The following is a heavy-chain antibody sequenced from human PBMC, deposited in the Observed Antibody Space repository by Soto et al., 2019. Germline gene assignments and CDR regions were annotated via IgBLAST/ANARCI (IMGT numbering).Heavy chain of an antibody. Sequence: QLQLQESGPGLVKASETLSLTCTVSGGSISSSSYYWGWIRQPPGKGLEWIGSIYYSGSTYYNPYLKSRVTISVDTSKNQFSLKLSSVTAADTAVYYCARHAPDIVVAPGANLVRYYFDYWGQGTLVTVSS. D-gene: IGHD2-2*01. CDR2: IYYSGST. CDR1: GGSISSSSYY. CDR3: ARHAPDIVVAPGANLVRYYFDY. V-gene: IGHV4-39*01. J-gene: IGHJ4*02.